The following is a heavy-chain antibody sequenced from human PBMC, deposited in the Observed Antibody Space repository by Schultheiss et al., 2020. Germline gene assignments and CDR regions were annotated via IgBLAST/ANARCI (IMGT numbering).Heavy chain of an antibody. J-gene: IGHJ6*02. D-gene: IGHD3-16*02. CDR3: ARDFRATFGGVIVIPTGVYGMDV. V-gene: IGHV3-48*03. CDR2: ISSSGSTI. CDR1: GFTFSSYE. Sequence: GESLKISCAASGFTFSSYEMNWVRQAPGKGLEWVSYISSSGSTIYYADSVKGRFTISRDNAKNSLYLQMNSLRAEDTAVYYCARDFRATFGGVIVIPTGVYGMDVWGQGTTVTVSS.